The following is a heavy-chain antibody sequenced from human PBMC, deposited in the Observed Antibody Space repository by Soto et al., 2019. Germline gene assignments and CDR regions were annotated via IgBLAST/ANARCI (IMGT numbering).Heavy chain of an antibody. CDR1: GFLLSTSGVG. CDR3: AHTPEGASRIRGTGRYFQH. V-gene: IGHV2-5*02. J-gene: IGHJ1*01. CDR2: IYWDDDK. Sequence: QITLKESGPTLVKPTQTLTLTCTFSGFLLSTSGVGVAWIRQPPGKALEWLSLIYWDDDKRYSPSLKSRLTITKHTSKNQVVLTMTNMDPVDTATYSCAHTPEGASRIRGTGRYFQHWGQGTLVTVSS. D-gene: IGHD3-10*01.